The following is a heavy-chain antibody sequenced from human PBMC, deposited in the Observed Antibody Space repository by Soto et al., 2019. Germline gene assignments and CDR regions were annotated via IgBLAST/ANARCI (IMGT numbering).Heavy chain of an antibody. J-gene: IGHJ6*02. Sequence: HPGGSLRLSCAASGFTFSSYVMHWVRQAPGKGLEWVAVISYDGSNKYYADSVKGRFTISRDNSKNTLYLQMNSLRAEDTAVYYCAKSASWGYYYGMDVWGQGTTVTV. CDR1: GFTFSSYV. V-gene: IGHV3-30*18. CDR3: AKSASWGYYYGMDV. CDR2: ISYDGSNK. D-gene: IGHD7-27*01.